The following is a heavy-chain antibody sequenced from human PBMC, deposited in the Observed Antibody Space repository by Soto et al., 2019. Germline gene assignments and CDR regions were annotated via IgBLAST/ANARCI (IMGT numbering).Heavy chain of an antibody. D-gene: IGHD2-2*01. V-gene: IGHV5-10-1*01. CDR2: IDPSDAYT. CDR3: ARRYCRSTSCPSNYYVMDV. J-gene: IGHJ6*02. CDR1: GYSFSSYW. Sequence: PGESLKISCKGFGYSFSSYWISWVRQMPGKGLEWMGRIDPSDAYTNYSPSFQGHVTISTDKSISTAYLQWCSQRASDTSMYYCARRYCRSTSCPSNYYVMDVWGQGTTVTV.